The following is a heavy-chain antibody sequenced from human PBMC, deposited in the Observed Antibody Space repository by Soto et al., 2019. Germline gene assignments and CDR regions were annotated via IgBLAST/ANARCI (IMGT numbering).Heavy chain of an antibody. CDR3: ARESAPNDAFDI. J-gene: IGHJ3*02. V-gene: IGHV1-69*06. CDR2: IIPIFGTA. CDR1: GGTFSSYA. Sequence: SVKVSCKASGGTFSSYAISWVRQAPGQGLEWMGGIIPIFGTANYAQKFQGRVTITADKSTSTAYMELSSLRSEDTAVYYCARESAPNDAFDIWGQRTMVTVS.